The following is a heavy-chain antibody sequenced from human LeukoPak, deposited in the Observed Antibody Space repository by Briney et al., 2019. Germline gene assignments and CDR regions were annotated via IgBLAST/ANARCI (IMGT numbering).Heavy chain of an antibody. V-gene: IGHV4-38-2*02. D-gene: IGHD6-13*01. CDR3: ASLPARIIAAAGTWAFDI. Sequence: SETLSLTCTVSGGSISSGYYWGWIRQPPGKGLEWIGSIYHNGSTYYNPSLKSRVTISVDTSKNQFSLKLSSVTAADTAVYYCASLPARIIAAAGTWAFDIWGQGTMVTVSS. CDR2: IYHNGST. J-gene: IGHJ3*02. CDR1: GGSISSGYY.